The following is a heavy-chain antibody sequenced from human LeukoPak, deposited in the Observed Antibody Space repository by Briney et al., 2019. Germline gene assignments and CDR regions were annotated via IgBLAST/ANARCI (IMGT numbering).Heavy chain of an antibody. CDR1: GDSVSSNSAA. D-gene: IGHD5-18*01. V-gene: IGHV6-1*01. J-gene: IGHJ5*02. CDR2: TYYRSKWYN. Sequence: SQTLSVTCAISGDSVSSNSAAWNWIRQSPSRGLEWLGRTYYRSKWYNDYAVSVKSRITINPDTSKNQFSLQLNSVTPEDTAVYYCARGRRGYSYGYFGLDWFDPWGQGTLVTVSS. CDR3: ARGRRGYSYGYFGLDWFDP.